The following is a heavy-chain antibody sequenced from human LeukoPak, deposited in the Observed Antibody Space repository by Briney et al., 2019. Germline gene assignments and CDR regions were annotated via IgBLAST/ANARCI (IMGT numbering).Heavy chain of an antibody. V-gene: IGHV1-2*02. Sequence: ASVNVSCKASRYIFSDYYVHWVRQAPGQGLEWMAWIKPNNGGTTFAQKFQGRLTLTRDTSISTAYMQLSGLRSEDTAMYYCAREAGGVSDYWGQGTLVTVSS. CDR3: AREAGGVSDY. J-gene: IGHJ4*02. CDR1: RYIFSDYY. D-gene: IGHD2-8*02. CDR2: IKPNNGGT.